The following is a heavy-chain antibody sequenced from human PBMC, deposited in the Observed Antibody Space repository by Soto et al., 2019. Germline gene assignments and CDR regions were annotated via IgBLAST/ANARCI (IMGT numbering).Heavy chain of an antibody. Sequence: SETLSLTCTVSGGSISSYYWSWIRQPPGKGLEWIGYIYYSGSTNYNPSLKSRVTISVDTSKNQFSLRLSSVTAADTAVYYCARHDGLVVAAELNYYYYMDVWGKGTTVTVSS. CDR1: GGSISSYY. V-gene: IGHV4-59*08. J-gene: IGHJ6*03. D-gene: IGHD2-15*01. CDR2: IYYSGST. CDR3: ARHDGLVVAAELNYYYYMDV.